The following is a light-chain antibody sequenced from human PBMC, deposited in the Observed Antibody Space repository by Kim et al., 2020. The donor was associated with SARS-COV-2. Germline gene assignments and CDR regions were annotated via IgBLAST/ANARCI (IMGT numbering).Light chain of an antibody. V-gene: IGLV3-1*01. CDR2: QDT. Sequence: SYEPTQPPSVSMSPGQTASITCSGDKLGDKYVCWYQQKPGQSPVLVIYQDTKRPSGIPERFSGSSSGNTATLTISGTQAMDEADYYCQAWDSGTVVFGGGTQLTVL. J-gene: IGLJ2*01. CDR1: KLGDKY. CDR3: QAWDSGTVV.